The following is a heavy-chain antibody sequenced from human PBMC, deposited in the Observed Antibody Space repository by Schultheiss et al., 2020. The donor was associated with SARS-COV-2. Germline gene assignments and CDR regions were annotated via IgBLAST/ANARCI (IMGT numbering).Heavy chain of an antibody. CDR3: ARGRNKRLVLNLFDY. CDR2: IIPIFGTA. D-gene: IGHD6-13*01. CDR1: GGTFSSYA. J-gene: IGHJ4*02. V-gene: IGHV1-69*05. Sequence: SVKVSCKASGGTFSSYAISWVRQAPGQGLEWMGGIIPIFGTANYAQKFQGRVTMTRNTSISTAYMELSSLRSEDTAVYYCARGRNKRLVLNLFDYWGQGTLVTVSS.